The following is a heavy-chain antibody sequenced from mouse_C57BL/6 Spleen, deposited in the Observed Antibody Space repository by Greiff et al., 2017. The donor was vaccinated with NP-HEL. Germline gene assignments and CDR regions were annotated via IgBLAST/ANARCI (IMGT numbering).Heavy chain of an antibody. D-gene: IGHD2-14*01. CDR1: GYTFTSYW. CDR3: ARGGVRYAMDY. Sequence: QVQLKQPGAELVKPGASVKLSCKASGYTFTSYWMHWVKQRPGQGLEWIGMIHPNSGSTNYNEKFKSKATLTVDKSSSTAYMQLSSLTSEDSAVYYCARGGVRYAMDYWGQGTSVTVSS. CDR2: IHPNSGST. J-gene: IGHJ4*01. V-gene: IGHV1-64*01.